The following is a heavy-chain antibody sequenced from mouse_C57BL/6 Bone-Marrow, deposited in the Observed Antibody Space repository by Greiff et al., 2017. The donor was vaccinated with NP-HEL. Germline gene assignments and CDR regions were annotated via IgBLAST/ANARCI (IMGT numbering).Heavy chain of an antibody. CDR2: IDPENGDT. V-gene: IGHV14-4*01. CDR1: GFNIKDDY. Sequence: EVQLQQSGAELVRPGASVKLSCTASGFNIKDDYMHWVKQRPEQGLEWIGWIDPENGDTEYASKFQGKATITADTSSNTAYLQLSSLTSEDTAVYYCTTPIHYGYVGTYWGQGTLVTVSA. D-gene: IGHD2-2*01. CDR3: TTPIHYGYVGTY. J-gene: IGHJ3*01.